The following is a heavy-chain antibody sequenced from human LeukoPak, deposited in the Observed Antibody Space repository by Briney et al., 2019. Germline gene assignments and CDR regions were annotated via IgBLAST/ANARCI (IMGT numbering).Heavy chain of an antibody. V-gene: IGHV1-18*04. Sequence: ASVKVSCKASGYTFTGYYMHWVRQAPGQGLEWMGWISAYNGNTNYVQKLQGRVTMTTDTSTSTAYMELRSLRSDDTAVYYCARELETRGIAAAGTDFDYWGQGTLVTVSS. D-gene: IGHD6-13*01. CDR2: ISAYNGNT. CDR3: ARELETRGIAAAGTDFDY. CDR1: GYTFTGYY. J-gene: IGHJ4*02.